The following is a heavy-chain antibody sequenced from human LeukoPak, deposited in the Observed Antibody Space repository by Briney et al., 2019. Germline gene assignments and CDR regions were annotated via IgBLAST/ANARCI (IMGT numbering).Heavy chain of an antibody. CDR1: GGSFSGYC. Sequence: PSETLSLTCAVYGGSFSGYCWSWIRQPPGKGLEWIGEINHSGSTNYNPSLKSRVTISVDTSKNQFSLKLSSVTAADTAVYYCARGKDYDFWSGYYTGVFFYWGQGTLVTVSS. V-gene: IGHV4-34*01. CDR2: INHSGST. J-gene: IGHJ4*02. D-gene: IGHD3-3*01. CDR3: ARGKDYDFWSGYYTGVFFY.